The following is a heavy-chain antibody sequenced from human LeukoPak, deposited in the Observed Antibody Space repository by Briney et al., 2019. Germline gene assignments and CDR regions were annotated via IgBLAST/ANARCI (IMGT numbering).Heavy chain of an antibody. Sequence: GGSPRLSCAASGFTFSSYSMNWVRRAPGKGLEWVSSISSSSSYIYYADSVKGQFTISRDNAKNSLYLQMNSLRAEDTAVYYCARASSGYYLSFDYWGQGTLVTVSP. D-gene: IGHD3-22*01. J-gene: IGHJ4*02. CDR2: ISSSSSYI. V-gene: IGHV3-21*01. CDR3: ARASSGYYLSFDY. CDR1: GFTFSSYS.